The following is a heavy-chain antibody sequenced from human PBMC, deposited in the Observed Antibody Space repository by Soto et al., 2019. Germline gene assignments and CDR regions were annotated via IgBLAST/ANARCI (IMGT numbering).Heavy chain of an antibody. J-gene: IGHJ4*02. CDR2: ISYDGRNK. CDR1: GFTFSNYA. CDR3: ARDREYYYDSSGCFDY. Sequence: VQLVESGGGVVQPGKSLRLSCAASGFTFSNYAMHWVRQAPGKGLEWVAAISYDGRNKYYTDSVKGRFTISRDNSKNNLYLQMNSLRAEDTDVYHCARDREYYYDSSGCFDYWGQGTLVTVSS. V-gene: IGHV3-30*04. D-gene: IGHD3-22*01.